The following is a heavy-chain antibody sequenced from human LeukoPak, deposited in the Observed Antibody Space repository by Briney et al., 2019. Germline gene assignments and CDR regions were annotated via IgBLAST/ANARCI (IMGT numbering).Heavy chain of an antibody. D-gene: IGHD6-13*01. Sequence: SETLSLTCAVYGGSFSGYYWSWMRQPPGKGLEWIGEINHSGSTNYNPSLKSRVTISVDTSKNQFSLKLSSVTAADTAVYYCARPSSRGAAATVYFDYWGQGTLVTDSS. CDR3: ARPSSRGAAATVYFDY. J-gene: IGHJ4*02. CDR2: INHSGST. CDR1: GGSFSGYY. V-gene: IGHV4-34*01.